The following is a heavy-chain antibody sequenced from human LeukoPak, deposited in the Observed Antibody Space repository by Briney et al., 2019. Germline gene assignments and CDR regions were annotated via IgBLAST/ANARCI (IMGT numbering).Heavy chain of an antibody. V-gene: IGHV3-48*03. CDR2: ISISGTSM. D-gene: IGHD3-22*01. Sequence: QPGGSLRLSCAASGFTFSGYEMNWARQAPGKGLEWVSYISISGTSMYYADSVKGRFTISRDNSKTSLYLQMSSLRAEDTAVYYCARGGSSGYHYNAFDIWGQGTMVTVSS. J-gene: IGHJ3*02. CDR1: GFTFSGYE. CDR3: ARGGSSGYHYNAFDI.